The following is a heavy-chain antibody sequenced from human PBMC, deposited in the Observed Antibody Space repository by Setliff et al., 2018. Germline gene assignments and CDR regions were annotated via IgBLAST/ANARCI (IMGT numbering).Heavy chain of an antibody. J-gene: IGHJ4*02. V-gene: IGHV1-18*01. CDR2: ISTYNGKT. CDR1: GYIFTSYG. Sequence: ASVKVSCKASGYIFTSYGFSWVRQAPGQGLEWMGWISTYNGKTNYAQKFQGRVTMTTDTPTSTAYMELRSLRSDDTAVYYCARGPPDFVVVPAAAKFDFWGQGTLVTVSS. CDR3: ARGPPDFVVVPAAAKFDF. D-gene: IGHD2-2*01.